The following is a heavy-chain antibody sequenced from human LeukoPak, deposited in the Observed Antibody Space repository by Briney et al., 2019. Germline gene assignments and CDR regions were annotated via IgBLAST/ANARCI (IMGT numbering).Heavy chain of an antibody. CDR2: INPSGGST. V-gene: IGHV1-46*01. Sequence: ASVKVSCKASGYTFTGYYMHWVRQAPGQGLEWMGWINPSGGSTSYAQKFQGRVTMTRDTSTSTVYMELSSLRSEDTAVYYCARDLDSGYSSGWYYFDYWGQGTLVTVSS. CDR1: GYTFTGYY. D-gene: IGHD6-19*01. CDR3: ARDLDSGYSSGWYYFDY. J-gene: IGHJ4*02.